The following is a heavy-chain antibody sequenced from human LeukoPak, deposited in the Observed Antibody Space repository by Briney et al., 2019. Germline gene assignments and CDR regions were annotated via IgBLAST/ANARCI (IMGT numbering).Heavy chain of an antibody. D-gene: IGHD6-19*01. CDR2: ISGSGGIT. Sequence: PGGSLRLSCAASGFTFCSYAMSWLRQAPGKGLEWVSGISGSGGITYYADSVKGRFTISRDNSKKTLYLQMNSLRAEDTAVYYCAKDQGSSGWFVRDDYWGQGTLVTVSS. CDR1: GFTFCSYA. V-gene: IGHV3-23*01. J-gene: IGHJ4*02. CDR3: AKDQGSSGWFVRDDY.